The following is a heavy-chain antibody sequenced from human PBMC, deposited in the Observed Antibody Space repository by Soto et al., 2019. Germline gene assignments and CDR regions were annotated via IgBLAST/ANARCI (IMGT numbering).Heavy chain of an antibody. CDR3: AKGYIAGPKLFVWYFDL. Sequence: GGSLRLSCAASGFTFSSYGMHWVRQAPGKGLEWVAVISYDGSNKYYADSVKGRFTISRDNSKNTLYLQMNSLRTEDTAVYYCAKGYIAGPKLFVWYFDLWGRGTLVTVSS. V-gene: IGHV3-30*18. CDR1: GFTFSSYG. J-gene: IGHJ2*01. D-gene: IGHD6-13*01. CDR2: ISYDGSNK.